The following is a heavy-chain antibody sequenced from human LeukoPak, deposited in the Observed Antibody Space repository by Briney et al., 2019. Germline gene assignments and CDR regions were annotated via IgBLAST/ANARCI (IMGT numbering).Heavy chain of an antibody. CDR2: INHNGNVN. J-gene: IGHJ6*02. V-gene: IGHV3-7*01. Sequence: PGGSLRLSCAASGFTFSSYWMNWARQAPGKGLEWVASINHNGNVNYYVDSVKGRFTISRDNGKNSLYLQMNSLRAEDTAVYYCARDLQGSYYYGMDVWGQGTTVIVSS. CDR1: GFTFSSYW. CDR3: ARDLQGSYYYGMDV. D-gene: IGHD2-15*01.